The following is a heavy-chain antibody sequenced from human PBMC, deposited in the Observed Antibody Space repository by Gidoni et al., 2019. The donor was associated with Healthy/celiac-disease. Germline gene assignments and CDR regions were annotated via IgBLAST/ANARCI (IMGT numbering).Heavy chain of an antibody. Sequence: QVQLVQSGAEVKKPGASVKISCKASGYTITGYYMHWVRQAPGQGLEWMGWSNPNSGGTNYAQKFQGRVTMTRDTSISTAYMELSRLRSDYTAVYYCFSPRDTAMGLDYWGQGTLVTVSS. CDR2: SNPNSGGT. CDR3: FSPRDTAMGLDY. CDR1: GYTITGYY. V-gene: IGHV1-2*02. D-gene: IGHD5-18*01. J-gene: IGHJ4*02.